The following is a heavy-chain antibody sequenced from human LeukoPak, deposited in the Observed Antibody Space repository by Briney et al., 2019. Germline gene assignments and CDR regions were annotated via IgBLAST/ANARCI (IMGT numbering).Heavy chain of an antibody. CDR1: GFTFSNYW. D-gene: IGHD5-12*01. CDR3: ATLYGGSLDY. J-gene: IGHJ4*02. CDR2: INSDVRKI. Sequence: PGGSLRLSCAASGFTFSNYWMHWVRQAPGKGLVWVARINSDVRKIRYADSVKGRFTISRDNAKNTLYLQMNSLRAEDTAVYYCATLYGGSLDYWGQGTLGTVSS. V-gene: IGHV3-74*01.